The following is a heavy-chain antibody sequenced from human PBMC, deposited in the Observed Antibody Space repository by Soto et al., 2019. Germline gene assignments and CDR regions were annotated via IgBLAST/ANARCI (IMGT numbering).Heavy chain of an antibody. CDR3: ARGGGSDYCDD. Sequence: PWEIPARPWTGSGAASTYGCSSMRWIQKTPGKGLEWIGYINHLETTFYNPSFESRLTLSIDRAKNQFSLNLHSMSAADRAVYFWARGGGSDYCDDWGQG. CDR1: GAASTYGCSS. V-gene: IGHV4-30-2*01. CDR2: INHLETT. J-gene: IGHJ4*02. D-gene: IGHD2-15*01.